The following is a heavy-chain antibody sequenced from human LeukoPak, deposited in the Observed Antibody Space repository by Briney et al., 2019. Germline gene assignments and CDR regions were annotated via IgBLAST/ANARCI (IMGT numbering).Heavy chain of an antibody. J-gene: IGHJ4*02. V-gene: IGHV3-30*02. CDR2: IRYDGSNK. CDR3: ARRAGAYSHPYDY. Sequence: QTGGSLRLSCAASGFTFSSYGMHWVRQAPGKGLEWVAFIRYDGSNKYYADSVKGRFTISRDNSKNTLYLQMNSLRAGDTAVYYCARRAGAYSHPYDYWGQGTLVTVSS. CDR1: GFTFSSYG. D-gene: IGHD4/OR15-4a*01.